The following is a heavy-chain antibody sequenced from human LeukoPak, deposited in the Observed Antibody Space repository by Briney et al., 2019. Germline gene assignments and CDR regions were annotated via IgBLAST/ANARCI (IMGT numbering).Heavy chain of an antibody. V-gene: IGHV5-51*01. J-gene: IGHJ4*02. CDR3: ARIVRFGDLFVDY. Sequence: GESLKISCKGSGYSFTSYWIGWVRQMPGKGLELIWIIYPDDSDTRYSPSFQGQVTISDDRSISTGYLQWSSLKASDTAMYYCARIVRFGDLFVDYWGQGTLVTVSS. CDR1: GYSFTSYW. CDR2: IYPDDSDT. D-gene: IGHD3-10*01.